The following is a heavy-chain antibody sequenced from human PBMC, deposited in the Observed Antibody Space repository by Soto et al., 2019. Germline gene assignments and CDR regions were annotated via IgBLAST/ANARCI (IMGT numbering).Heavy chain of an antibody. J-gene: IGHJ5*02. V-gene: IGHV3-9*01. CDR2: MNWNGDSK. D-gene: IGHD2-15*01. CDR1: GFTFDDFA. Sequence: EVKLVESGGGLVQPGRSLKISCAASGFTFDDFAMHWVRLAPGKGLEWVSGMNWNGDSKAYAASVKGRFTISRDNAKNSLYLEMNSLRPEHTAFYYCKRDSIKSKWSPSTWFAAWAKGTL. CDR3: KRDSIKSKWSPSTWFAA.